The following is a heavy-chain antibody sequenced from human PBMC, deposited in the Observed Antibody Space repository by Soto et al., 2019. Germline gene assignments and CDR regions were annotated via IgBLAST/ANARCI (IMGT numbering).Heavy chain of an antibody. D-gene: IGHD5-12*01. CDR3: AVGSVDIVPTGMKPFDP. V-gene: IGHV1-69*12. Sequence: QVQLVQSGAEVKKPGSSVKVSCKASGGTFSNYAISWVRQAPGQGLEWMGGIIPIFGTANYAQKLQGRVTITADESTSTAYMELSSLRSEDTAIYYCAVGSVDIVPTGMKPFDPWGQGTLVTVSS. J-gene: IGHJ5*02. CDR2: IIPIFGTA. CDR1: GGTFSNYA.